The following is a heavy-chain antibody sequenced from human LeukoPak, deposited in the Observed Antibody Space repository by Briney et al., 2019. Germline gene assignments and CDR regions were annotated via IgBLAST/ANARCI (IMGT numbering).Heavy chain of an antibody. J-gene: IGHJ6*03. CDR2: INPNSGGT. CDR1: GYSFTDYY. V-gene: IGHV1-2*02. Sequence: ASVKVSCKASGYSFTDYYMHWVRQAPGQGLEWMGWINPNSGGTNYAQKLQGRVTMTTDTSTSTAYMELRSLRSDDTAVYYCARAEGSSYYYYYYYMDVWGKGTTVTVSS. CDR3: ARAEGSSYYYYYYYMDV. D-gene: IGHD6-13*01.